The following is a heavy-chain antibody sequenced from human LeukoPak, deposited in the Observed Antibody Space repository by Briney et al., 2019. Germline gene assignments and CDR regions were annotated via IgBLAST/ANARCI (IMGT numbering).Heavy chain of an antibody. D-gene: IGHD3-22*01. Sequence: PSETLSLTCTVSGGSISSYYWSWIRQPPGKGLEWIGEIYHSGSTNYNPSLKSRVTISVDTSKNQFSLKLSSVTAADTAVYYCARVYLPNTYYYDSSAFDIWGQGTMVTVSS. CDR3: ARVYLPNTYYYDSSAFDI. V-gene: IGHV4-34*01. CDR2: IYHSGST. CDR1: GGSISSYY. J-gene: IGHJ3*02.